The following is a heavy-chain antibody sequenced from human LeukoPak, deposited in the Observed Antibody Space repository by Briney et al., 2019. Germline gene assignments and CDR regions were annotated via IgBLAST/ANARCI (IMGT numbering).Heavy chain of an antibody. J-gene: IGHJ6*03. D-gene: IGHD5-12*01. V-gene: IGHV3-23*01. Sequence: GGSLRLSCAASGFTFSSYSMNWVRQAPGKGLEWVSAISGSGGSTYYADSVKGRFTVSRDNSKNTLYLQMKSLRAEDTAVYYCAKGGGYEAQYYYYYLDVWGKGTTVTISS. CDR3: AKGGGYEAQYYYYYLDV. CDR2: ISGSGGST. CDR1: GFTFSSYS.